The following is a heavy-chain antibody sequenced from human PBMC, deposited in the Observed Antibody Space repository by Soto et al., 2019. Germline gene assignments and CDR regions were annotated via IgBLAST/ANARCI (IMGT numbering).Heavy chain of an antibody. CDR3: ARRGYYAISAFDI. CDR1: GGSISISSYY. V-gene: IGHV4-39*01. D-gene: IGHD2-8*01. J-gene: IGHJ3*02. Sequence: PSXTLSLTCTVSGGSISISSYYWGWIRQPPGKGLEWIGSIYYSGSTYYNPSLKSRVTISVDASKNQFSLKLSSVTAADTAVYYCARRGYYAISAFDIWGQGTMVTVSS. CDR2: IYYSGST.